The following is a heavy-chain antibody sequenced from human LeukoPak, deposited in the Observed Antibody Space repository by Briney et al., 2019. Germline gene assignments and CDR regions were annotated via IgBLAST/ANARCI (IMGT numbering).Heavy chain of an antibody. Sequence: PSETLSLTCTVSGGSIGSSSYYWGWIRQPPGKGLEWIGNIFYSGNTYYNPSLKSRVTISVDTSKNQFSLRLSSVTAADTAVYYCARYHGSPKHFDYWGQGTLVTVSS. J-gene: IGHJ4*02. CDR1: GGSIGSSSYY. CDR2: IFYSGNT. V-gene: IGHV4-39*01. D-gene: IGHD2-2*01. CDR3: ARYHGSPKHFDY.